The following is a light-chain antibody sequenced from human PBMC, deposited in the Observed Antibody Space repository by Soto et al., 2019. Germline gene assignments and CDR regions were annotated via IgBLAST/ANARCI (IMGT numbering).Light chain of an antibody. V-gene: IGKV1-9*01. CDR3: QQLNSYPVT. J-gene: IGKJ1*01. CDR2: AAS. CDR1: QGISSY. Sequence: IQLTQSPSSLSASVGDRVTITCRASQGISSYLAWCQQKPGKAPKLLIYAASTLQSGVPSRFSGSGSGTDFTLTISSLQPEDFATYYCQQLNSYPVTFGQGTKVAIK.